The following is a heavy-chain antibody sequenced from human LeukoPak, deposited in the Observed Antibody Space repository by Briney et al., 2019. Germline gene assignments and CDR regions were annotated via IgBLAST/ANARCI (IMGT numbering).Heavy chain of an antibody. Sequence: GGSLRLSCAASGFTFSSYGMHWVRQAPGKGLEWVAFIRYDGSNKYYADSVKGRFTISRDNSKNTLYLQMNSLRAEDTAVYYCAKSYCSSTSCPYGYGWFDPWGQGTLVTVSS. D-gene: IGHD2-2*01. CDR3: AKSYCSSTSCPYGYGWFDP. J-gene: IGHJ5*02. V-gene: IGHV3-30*02. CDR1: GFTFSSYG. CDR2: IRYDGSNK.